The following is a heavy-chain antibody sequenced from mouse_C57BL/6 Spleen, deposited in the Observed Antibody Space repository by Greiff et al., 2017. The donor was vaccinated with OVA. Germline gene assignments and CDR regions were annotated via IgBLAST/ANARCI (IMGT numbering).Heavy chain of an antibody. CDR1: GYTFTDYY. Sequence: QVQLQQSGPELVKPGASVKISCQASGYTFTDYYINWVKQRPGQGLEWIGWIFPGSGSTYYNEKFKGKATLTEDKSSSTAYMLLSSLTSEDSSVYVCARSNYDYEYYFDYWGQGTTLTVSS. D-gene: IGHD2-4*01. CDR2: IFPGSGST. V-gene: IGHV1-75*01. CDR3: ARSNYDYEYYFDY. J-gene: IGHJ2*01.